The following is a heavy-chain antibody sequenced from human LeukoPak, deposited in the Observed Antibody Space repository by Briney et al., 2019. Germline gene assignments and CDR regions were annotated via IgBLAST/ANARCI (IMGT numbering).Heavy chain of an antibody. Sequence: GGSLRLSCAASGFTFSSYSMNWVRQAPGKGLEWVSSISSSSSYIYYADSVKGRFTIPRDNAKNSLYLQMNSLRAEDTAVYYCARGRYYDFWSGYPTLTSNWFDPWGQGTLVTVSS. V-gene: IGHV3-21*01. CDR1: GFTFSSYS. J-gene: IGHJ5*02. CDR3: ARGRYYDFWSGYPTLTSNWFDP. D-gene: IGHD3-3*01. CDR2: ISSSSSYI.